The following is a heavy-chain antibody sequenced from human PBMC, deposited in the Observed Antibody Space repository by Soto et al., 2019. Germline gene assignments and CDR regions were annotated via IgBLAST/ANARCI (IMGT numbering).Heavy chain of an antibody. J-gene: IGHJ6*03. CDR2: IKQDGSEK. V-gene: IGHV3-7*01. CDR3: ARSPYSSSWYRKDYYYYMDV. Sequence: HPGGSLRLSCAASGFTFSSYWMSWVRQAPGKGLEWVANIKQDGSEKYYVDSVKGRFTISRDNAKNSLYLQMNSLRAEDTAVYYCARSPYSSSWYRKDYYYYMDVWGKGTTVTVSS. CDR1: GFTFSSYW. D-gene: IGHD6-13*01.